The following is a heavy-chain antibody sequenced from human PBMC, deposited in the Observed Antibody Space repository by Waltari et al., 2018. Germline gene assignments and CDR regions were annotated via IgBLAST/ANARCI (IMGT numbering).Heavy chain of an antibody. V-gene: IGHV3-74*02. CDR3: VRVDNNGLEPFDY. Sequence: EVRLVESGGGLVQHGGSLRVSGEASECTFSSYEMNWVRQAPGKGLEWFSCINGDGSRMTYADSVKGRFTLSRDNAKSTVYLQMSSLRAEDTALYYCVRVDNNGLEPFDYWGQGTLVTVSS. J-gene: IGHJ4*02. CDR2: INGDGSRM. CDR1: ECTFSSYE. D-gene: IGHD1-1*01.